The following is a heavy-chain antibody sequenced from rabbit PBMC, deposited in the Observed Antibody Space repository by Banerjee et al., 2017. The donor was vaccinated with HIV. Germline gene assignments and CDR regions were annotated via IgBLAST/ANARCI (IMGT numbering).Heavy chain of an antibody. D-gene: IGHD4-1*01. CDR1: GFSFSNKYY. CDR3: ARSGSGLGGGYFFNL. J-gene: IGHJ4*01. Sequence: QSLEESGGDLVKPGASLTLTCTASGFSFSNKYYMCWVRQAPGKGLEWIACIDAGSSGSTYYASWAKGRFTISKTSSTTVTLQMTSLTAADTATYFCARSGSGLGGGYFFNLWGPGTLVTVS. V-gene: IGHV1S40*01. CDR2: IDAGSSGST.